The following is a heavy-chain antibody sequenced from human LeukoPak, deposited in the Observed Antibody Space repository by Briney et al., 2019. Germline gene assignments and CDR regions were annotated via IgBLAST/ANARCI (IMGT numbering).Heavy chain of an antibody. CDR2: IIPIFGTA. V-gene: IGHV1-69*05. J-gene: IGHJ4*02. D-gene: IGHD5-12*01. CDR1: GYTLTELS. CDR3: AREYRYSGYVDY. Sequence: ASVKVSCKVSGYTLTELSMHWVRQAPGQGLEWMGRIIPIFGTANYAQKFQGRVTITTDESTSTAYMELSSLRSEDTAVYYCAREYRYSGYVDYWGQGTLVTVSS.